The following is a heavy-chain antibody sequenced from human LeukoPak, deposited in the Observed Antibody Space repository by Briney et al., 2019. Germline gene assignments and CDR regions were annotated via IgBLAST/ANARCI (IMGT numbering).Heavy chain of an antibody. D-gene: IGHD5-18*01. J-gene: IGHJ4*02. CDR3: AKGSTAGYYFDY. CDR1: GFTFTNFA. CDR2: ISNDERNK. V-gene: IGHV3-30*04. Sequence: GGSLRLSCAASGFTFTNFAMRWVRQAPGKGLEWGAVISNDERNKYYADSVKGRFTISRDNTKNTLYLQRNSLRAEDTAVFYCAKGSTAGYYFDYWGQGTLVTVSS.